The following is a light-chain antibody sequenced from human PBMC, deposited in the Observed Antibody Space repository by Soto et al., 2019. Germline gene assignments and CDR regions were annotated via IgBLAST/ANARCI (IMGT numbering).Light chain of an antibody. CDR2: GAS. J-gene: IGKJ2*01. V-gene: IGKV3-20*01. Sequence: EIVLTQSPGTLSLSPGERATLSCRASQSVSSSYLAWYQQKPGQAPRLLIYGASSGATGIPDRFSGSGSGTDFTLTVSRLEPEDFAVYYCQHYGSSPYTFGQGTKLEIK. CDR3: QHYGSSPYT. CDR1: QSVSSSY.